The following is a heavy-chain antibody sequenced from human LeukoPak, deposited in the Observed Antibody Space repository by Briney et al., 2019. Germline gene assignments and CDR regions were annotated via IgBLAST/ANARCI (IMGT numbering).Heavy chain of an antibody. CDR3: ARINSPYSSTWSFDY. V-gene: IGHV1-69*05. CDR2: IIPIFGTA. D-gene: IGHD6-13*01. J-gene: IGHJ4*02. Sequence: GASVKVSCKASGGTFSSYAISWVRQAPGQGLEWMGGIIPIFGTANYAQKFQGRVTITTDESTSTAYMELSSLRSEDTAVYYCARINSPYSSTWSFDYWGQGTLVTVSS. CDR1: GGTFSSYA.